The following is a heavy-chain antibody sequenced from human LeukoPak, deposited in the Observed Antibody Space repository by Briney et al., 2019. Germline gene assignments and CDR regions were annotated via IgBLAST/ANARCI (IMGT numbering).Heavy chain of an antibody. V-gene: IGHV3-66*01. CDR1: GFTVSSNY. J-gene: IGHJ4*02. D-gene: IGHD2-2*01. CDR2: IYSGGST. Sequence: PGGSLRLSCAASGFTVSSNYMSWVRQAPGKGLEWVSVIYSGGSTYYADSVKGRFTITRDNSKNTVYLQMGSLRAEDMAVYYCARGGDQLLSPFDYWGQGTLVTVSS. CDR3: ARGGDQLLSPFDY.